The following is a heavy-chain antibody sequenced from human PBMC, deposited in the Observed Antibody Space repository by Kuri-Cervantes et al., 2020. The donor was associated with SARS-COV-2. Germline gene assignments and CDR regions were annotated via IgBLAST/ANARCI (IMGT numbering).Heavy chain of an antibody. J-gene: IGHJ4*02. V-gene: IGHV1-18*04. CDR1: GYSFTTYW. CDR2: ISAYNGNT. D-gene: IGHD4-17*01. CDR3: ARHIRVLTTIHLDY. Sequence: ASVKVSCKGSGYSFTTYWISWVRQAPGQGLEWMGWISAYNGNTNYAQKLQDRVTMTTDTSTNTAYMELRSLRSDDTAVYYCARHIRVLTTIHLDYWGQGTLVTVSS.